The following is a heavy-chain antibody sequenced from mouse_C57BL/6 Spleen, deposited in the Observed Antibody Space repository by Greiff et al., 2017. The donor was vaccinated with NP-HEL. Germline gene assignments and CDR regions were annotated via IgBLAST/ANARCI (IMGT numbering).Heavy chain of an antibody. CDR1: GYTFTDYY. V-gene: IGHV1-84*01. CDR3: ARAPHYYGIGGYFDV. CDR2: IYPGSGNT. Sequence: LMESGPELVKPGASVKISCKASGYTFTDYYINWVKQRPGQGLEWIGWIYPGSGNTKYNEKFKGKATLTVDTSSSTAYMQLSSLTSEDSAVYFCARAPHYYGIGGYFDVWGTGTTVTVSS. D-gene: IGHD1-1*01. J-gene: IGHJ1*03.